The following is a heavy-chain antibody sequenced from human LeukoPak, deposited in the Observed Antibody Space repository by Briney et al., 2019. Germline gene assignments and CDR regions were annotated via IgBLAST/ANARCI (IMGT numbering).Heavy chain of an antibody. J-gene: IGHJ4*02. V-gene: IGHV3-23*01. Sequence: GGSLRLSYAASGFTFSSYAMSWVRQAPGKGLEWVSAISGSGGSTYYADSVKGRFTISRDNSKNTLYLQMNSLRAEDTAVYYCAKDPDRISNYYFDYWGQGTLVTVSS. D-gene: IGHD4-11*01. CDR3: AKDPDRISNYYFDY. CDR2: ISGSGGST. CDR1: GFTFSSYA.